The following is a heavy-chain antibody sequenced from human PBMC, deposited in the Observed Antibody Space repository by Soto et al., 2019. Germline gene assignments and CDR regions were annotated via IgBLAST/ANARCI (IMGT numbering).Heavy chain of an antibody. CDR2: IDPSDSYT. J-gene: IGHJ4*02. CDR1: GFSFTRYW. CDR3: ARHSELLWL. Sequence: GESLKISCKGSGFSFTRYWISWGRQMPGKGLEWMGRIDPSDSYTNYSPSFQGHVTISADKSISTAYLQWSSLKASDTVMYYCARHSELLWLWGQGTPVTVSS. D-gene: IGHD3-10*01. V-gene: IGHV5-10-1*01.